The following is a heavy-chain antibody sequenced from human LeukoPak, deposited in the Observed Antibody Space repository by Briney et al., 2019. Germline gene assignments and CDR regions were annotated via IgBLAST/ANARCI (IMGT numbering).Heavy chain of an antibody. J-gene: IGHJ4*02. D-gene: IGHD3-10*01. Sequence: GESLRLSCAASGFTFSIYGMNWVRQAPGKGLEWVSAISGSGGSTYYADSVKGRFTISRDNSKNTLYLQMNSLRAEVTAVYYCAKLSLREGYDYWGQGTLVTVSS. CDR3: AKLSLREGYDY. CDR1: GFTFSIYG. V-gene: IGHV3-23*01. CDR2: ISGSGGST.